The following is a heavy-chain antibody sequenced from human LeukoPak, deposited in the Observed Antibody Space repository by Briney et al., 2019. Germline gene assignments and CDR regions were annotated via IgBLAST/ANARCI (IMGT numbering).Heavy chain of an antibody. CDR3: AKSKRGIAVAEDY. D-gene: IGHD6-19*01. CDR2: INPNSGGT. V-gene: IGHV1-2*02. CDR1: GYTFTGYY. J-gene: IGHJ4*02. Sequence: ASVKVSCKASGYTFTGYYKHWVRQAPGQGLEWMGWINPNSGGTNYAQKFQGRVTMARDTSISTAYMELSRLRSDDTAVYYCAKSKRGIAVAEDYWGQGTLVTVSS.